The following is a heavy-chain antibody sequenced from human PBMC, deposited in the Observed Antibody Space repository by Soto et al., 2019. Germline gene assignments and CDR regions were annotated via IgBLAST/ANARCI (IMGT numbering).Heavy chain of an antibody. D-gene: IGHD5-18*01. V-gene: IGHV4-39*01. CDR1: GGSISSSSYY. Sequence: QLQLQESGPGLVKPSETLSLTCTVSGGSISSSSYYWGWIRQPPGKGLEWIGSIYYSGSTYYNPSLKSRDTISVDTSKNQFSLKLSSVTAADTAVYYCARQRTAMEMYYFDYWGQGTLVTVSS. CDR3: ARQRTAMEMYYFDY. CDR2: IYYSGST. J-gene: IGHJ4*02.